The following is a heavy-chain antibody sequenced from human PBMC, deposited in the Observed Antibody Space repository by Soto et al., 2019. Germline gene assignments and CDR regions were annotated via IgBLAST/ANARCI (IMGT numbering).Heavy chain of an antibody. D-gene: IGHD2-15*01. Sequence: GGSLRLSCAASGFTFSSYAMHWVRQAPGKGLEWVAVISYDGSNKYYADSVKGRFTISRDNSKNTLYLQMNSLRAEDTAVYYCARDLGYCSGGGCPYYYYGMDVWGQGTTVTVSS. V-gene: IGHV3-30-3*01. CDR1: GFTFSSYA. J-gene: IGHJ6*02. CDR3: ARDLGYCSGGGCPYYYYGMDV. CDR2: ISYDGSNK.